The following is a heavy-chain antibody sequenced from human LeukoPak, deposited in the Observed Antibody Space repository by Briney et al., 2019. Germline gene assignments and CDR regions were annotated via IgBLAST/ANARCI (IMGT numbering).Heavy chain of an antibody. D-gene: IGHD3-16*02. CDR1: GGSISSGGYY. V-gene: IGHV4-31*03. CDR3: ARAVYDYIWGSYRFDY. CDR2: IYYSGST. Sequence: SQTLSLTCTVSGGSISSGGYYWSWVRQHPGKGLEWIGFIYYSGSTYYNPSLKSRVTFSVDTSKNQFSLKLSSVNAADTAVYYCARAVYDYIWGSYRFDYWGQGTLVTVSS. J-gene: IGHJ4*02.